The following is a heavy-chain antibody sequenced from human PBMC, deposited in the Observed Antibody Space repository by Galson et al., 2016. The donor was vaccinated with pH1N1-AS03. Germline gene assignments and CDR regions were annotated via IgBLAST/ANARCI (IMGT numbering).Heavy chain of an antibody. V-gene: IGHV3-33*01. J-gene: IGHJ2*01. CDR2: IWHDGSEK. D-gene: IGHD3-16*02. Sequence: SLRLSCAASGFTFSSHGMHWVRQTPGKGLEWVAVIWHDGSEKYYADSVKGRFTISGDNSKNTLYLQMDSLRAEDTAVCYCARDRHYYDYIWGTYRYDWYFDLWGRGTLVTVSS. CDR1: GFTFSSHG. CDR3: ARDRHYYDYIWGTYRYDWYFDL.